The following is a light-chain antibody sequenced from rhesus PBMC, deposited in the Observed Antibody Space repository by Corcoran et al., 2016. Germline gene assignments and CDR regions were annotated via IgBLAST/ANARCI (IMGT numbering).Light chain of an antibody. V-gene: IGKV1-32*05. Sequence: DNQMNQSPSSLSASVGDRVTITCRASQGISRYLNWYPQKLGKAPKLLIYIANLVESGVPSRFSGSGAGTEVTLTISSLQPEDFATYCCQQYNTLPRTFGQGTKVEVK. CDR3: QQYNTLPRT. CDR2: IAN. CDR1: QGISRY. J-gene: IGKJ1*01.